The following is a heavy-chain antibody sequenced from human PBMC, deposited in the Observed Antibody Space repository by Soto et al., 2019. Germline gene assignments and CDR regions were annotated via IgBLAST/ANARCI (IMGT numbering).Heavy chain of an antibody. V-gene: IGHV1-3*01. CDR3: ARSQLTDYSTVQYYFDY. Sequence: ASVKVSCKASGYTFTSYAMHWVRQAPGQRLEWMGWINAGNGNTKYSQKFQGRVTITRDTSASTAYMELSSLRSEDTAVYYCARSQLTDYSTVQYYFDYWGQGTLVTVAS. J-gene: IGHJ4*02. D-gene: IGHD4-4*01. CDR1: GYTFTSYA. CDR2: INAGNGNT.